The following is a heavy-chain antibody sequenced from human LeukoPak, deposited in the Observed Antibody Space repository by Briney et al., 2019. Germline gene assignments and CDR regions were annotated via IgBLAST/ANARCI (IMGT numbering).Heavy chain of an antibody. J-gene: IGHJ4*02. CDR2: IYPGDTDT. V-gene: IGHV5-51*01. D-gene: IGHD1-14*01. Sequence: GESLKISCKGSGYSFTSYWIGWVRQMPGKGLEWMGIIYPGDTDTRYSPSFQGQATISADKSISTAYLQWSSLRSDDTAVYYCARADRNYANYWGQGTLVTVSS. CDR1: GYSFTSYW. CDR3: ARADRNYANY.